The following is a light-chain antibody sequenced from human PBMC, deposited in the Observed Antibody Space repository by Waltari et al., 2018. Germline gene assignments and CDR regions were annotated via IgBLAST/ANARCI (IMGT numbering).Light chain of an antibody. Sequence: EIVMTPSPDSLAVSLGERAAINCKSSRSVLYNSNNKNHLAWYQQKPRQPPKLLINWASSRESGVPDRFSGSGSGTDFTLTISSLQAEDVAVYYCQQYYSSPISFGQGTRLEIK. CDR3: QQYYSSPIS. V-gene: IGKV4-1*01. J-gene: IGKJ5*01. CDR2: WAS. CDR1: RSVLYNSNNKNH.